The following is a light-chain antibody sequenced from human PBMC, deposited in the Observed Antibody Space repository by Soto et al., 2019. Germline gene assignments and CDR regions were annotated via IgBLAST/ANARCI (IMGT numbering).Light chain of an antibody. CDR2: DAS. J-gene: IGKJ4*01. V-gene: IGKV1-33*01. CDR3: QQYDNLPLT. Sequence: IQMTQSPSSLSAPVGDRVTITCQASQDIKNYLNWYQQKSGTAPKLLIYDASDLETGVPSRFSGSGSGTDFTFTINSLQPEDIATYYCQQYDNLPLTFGGGTKVDIK. CDR1: QDIKNY.